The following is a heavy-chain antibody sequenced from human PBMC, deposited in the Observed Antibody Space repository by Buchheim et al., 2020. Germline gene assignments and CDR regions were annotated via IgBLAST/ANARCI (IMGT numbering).Heavy chain of an antibody. Sequence: QVQLVQSGAEVKKPGASVKVSCKASGYTFTGYYMHWVRQAPGQGLEWMGWINPNSGGTNYAQKFQGRVTMTRDTSISTAYMELSRLGYDDTAVYYCARGLALIGFYDFWSGYYTGPCDYWGQGTL. J-gene: IGHJ4*02. CDR1: GYTFTGYY. CDR3: ARGLALIGFYDFWSGYYTGPCDY. V-gene: IGHV1-2*02. CDR2: INPNSGGT. D-gene: IGHD3-3*01.